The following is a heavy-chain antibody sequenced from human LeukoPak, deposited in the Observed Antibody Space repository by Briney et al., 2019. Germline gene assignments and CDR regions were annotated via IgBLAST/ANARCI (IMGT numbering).Heavy chain of an antibody. J-gene: IGHJ4*02. D-gene: IGHD6-19*01. CDR1: GFTFDDYA. CDR3: AKDQNAIAVAFDY. CDR2: ISWNSGTI. V-gene: IGHV3-9*01. Sequence: GRSLRLSCAASGFTFDDYAMHSVRRAPGKGLEWVSGISWNSGTIGYADSVKGRFTISRDNAKNSLYLQMNSLRAEDTALYYCAKDQNAIAVAFDYWGQGTLVTVSS.